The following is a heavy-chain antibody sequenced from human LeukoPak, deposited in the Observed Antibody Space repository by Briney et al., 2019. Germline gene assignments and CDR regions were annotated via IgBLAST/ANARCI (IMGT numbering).Heavy chain of an antibody. CDR1: GDSVSSNSAA. Sequence: SQTLSLTCAISGDSVSSNSAAWNWIRQSPSRGLEWLGRTYYRSKWYNDYAVSVKSRITINPNTSKNQFSLQLNSVTPEDTAVYYCARETNYYDSSGYYHRLFDYWGQGTLVTVSS. J-gene: IGHJ4*02. V-gene: IGHV6-1*01. D-gene: IGHD3-22*01. CDR3: ARETNYYDSSGYYHRLFDY. CDR2: TYYRSKWYN.